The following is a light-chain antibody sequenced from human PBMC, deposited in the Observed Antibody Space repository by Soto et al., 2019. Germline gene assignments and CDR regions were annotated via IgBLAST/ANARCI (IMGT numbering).Light chain of an antibody. CDR1: QGISSY. J-gene: IGKJ1*01. Sequence: AIQLTQSPSSLSASVGDRVTITCRASQGISSYLGWYQQKPGKAPNLLIYDASTLHSGVPSRFSGGGSGTDFTLTISSLQPEDFATYFCLQDYNYPTWTFGQGTKGDLK. V-gene: IGKV1-6*01. CDR2: DAS. CDR3: LQDYNYPTWT.